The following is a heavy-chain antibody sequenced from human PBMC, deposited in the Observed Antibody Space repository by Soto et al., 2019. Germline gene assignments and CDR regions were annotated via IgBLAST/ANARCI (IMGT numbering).Heavy chain of an antibody. CDR2: INAGYGNT. CDR1: GYTFIGYV. J-gene: IGHJ4*02. D-gene: IGHD7-27*01. V-gene: IGHV1-3*01. Sequence: QFHLVQSGPEWRRPGASVKVSCKAFGYTFIGYVMHWVRQAPGQRLEWMGWINAGYGNTKSSQKFQDRVTISRDTSASTAYMELTSLRSEDTAVYYCARDTGDGTFDFWGQGTLVTVSS. CDR3: ARDTGDGTFDF.